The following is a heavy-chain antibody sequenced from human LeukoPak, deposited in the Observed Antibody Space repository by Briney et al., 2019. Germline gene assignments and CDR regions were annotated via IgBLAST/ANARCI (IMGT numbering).Heavy chain of an antibody. CDR2: ITARSTSI. CDR3: AKSGPSRSHFDY. D-gene: IGHD2-2*01. CDR1: GFTLSYYN. V-gene: IGHV3-21*04. J-gene: IGHJ4*02. Sequence: GGSLRLSCAASGFTLSYYNMNWVRQAPGQGLEWVSSITARSTSIYYADSVKGRFTISRDNAKSSLYLQMNSLRADDTAVYYCAKSGPSRSHFDYWGQGTLVTVSS.